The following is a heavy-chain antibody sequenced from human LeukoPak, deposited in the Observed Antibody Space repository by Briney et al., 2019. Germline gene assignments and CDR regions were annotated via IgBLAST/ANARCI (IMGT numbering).Heavy chain of an antibody. CDR3: ASVTTVTTGDYYYYYYMDV. V-gene: IGHV1-69*13. D-gene: IGHD4-17*01. J-gene: IGHJ6*03. CDR2: IIPIFGTA. Sequence: ASVKVSCKASGGTFSSYAISWVRQAPGQGLEWMGGIIPIFGTANYAQKFQGRVTITADESTSTAYMELSSLRSEDTAVYYCASVTTVTTGDYYYYYYMDVWGKGTTVTVSS. CDR1: GGTFSSYA.